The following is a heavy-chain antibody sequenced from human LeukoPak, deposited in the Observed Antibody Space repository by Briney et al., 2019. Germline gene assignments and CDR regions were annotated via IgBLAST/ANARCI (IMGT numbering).Heavy chain of an antibody. V-gene: IGHV3-15*01. CDR3: ITANSGYDFLFDY. J-gene: IGHJ4*02. D-gene: IGHD5-12*01. CDR2: IKSKTDGGTT. Sequence: PGGSLRLSCAASGFTFSNAWMSWVRQAPGKGLEWVGRIKSKTDGGTTDYAAPVKGRFTISRDDSKNTLCLQMNSLKTEDTAVYYCITANSGYDFLFDYWGQGTLVTVSS. CDR1: GFTFSNAW.